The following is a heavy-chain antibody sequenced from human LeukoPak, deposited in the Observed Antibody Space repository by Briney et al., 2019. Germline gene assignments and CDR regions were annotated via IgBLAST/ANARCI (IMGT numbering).Heavy chain of an antibody. V-gene: IGHV3-23*01. Sequence: GGSLRLSCAASGFTFSTYTMYWVRHPPGKRLEWVSIIGSSGGGIHYADSVKGRFTISRDNSKNTLYLQMNSLRAEDTAVYYCAKDQAYGSGSYSDFDYWGQGTLVTVSS. D-gene: IGHD3-10*01. J-gene: IGHJ4*02. CDR3: AKDQAYGSGSYSDFDY. CDR2: IGSSGGGI. CDR1: GFTFSTYT.